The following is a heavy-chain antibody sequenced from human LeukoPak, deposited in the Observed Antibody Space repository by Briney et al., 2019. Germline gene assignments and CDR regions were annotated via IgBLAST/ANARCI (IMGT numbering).Heavy chain of an antibody. J-gene: IGHJ6*02. V-gene: IGHV3-23*01. Sequence: PGGSLRLSCAASGFTFSSYAMSWVRQAPGKGLEWVSSISGSGNRTYYADSVKGRFTISRDNSKNTLFLQMNSLRPEDTAVYYCAKNLYCGGGSCYPSALGMDVWGQGTTVTVSS. D-gene: IGHD2-15*01. CDR3: AKNLYCGGGSCYPSALGMDV. CDR1: GFTFSSYA. CDR2: ISGSGNRT.